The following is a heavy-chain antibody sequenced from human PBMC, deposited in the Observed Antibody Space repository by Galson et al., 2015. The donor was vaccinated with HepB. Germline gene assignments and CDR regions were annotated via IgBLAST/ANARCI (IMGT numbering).Heavy chain of an antibody. D-gene: IGHD4-17*01. Sequence: QSRAEVTTPGESLRISCTGSGYSFTSYWISWVRQMLGKGLEWLGRIDPSDSYTNYSPSFQGHVTISADKSIITAYLQWSSLKASDTAMYYCARHGRTHYYGDYTSISEDAFDIWGQGTMVTVSS. CDR3: ARHGRTHYYGDYTSISEDAFDI. CDR1: GYSFTSYW. CDR2: IDPSDSYT. V-gene: IGHV5-10-1*01. J-gene: IGHJ3*02.